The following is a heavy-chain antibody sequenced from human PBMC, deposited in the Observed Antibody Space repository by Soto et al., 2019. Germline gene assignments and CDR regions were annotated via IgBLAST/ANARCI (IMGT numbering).Heavy chain of an antibody. CDR3: ARGYGHDY. CDR1: GYAITSYG. J-gene: IGHJ4*02. D-gene: IGHD1-1*01. Sequence: ASVKLSCKTSGYAITSYGVIWVRQAPGQGLEWMGWISAHNGNTIYAQKLQGRVTMTTDTSTSTAYMELRSLRSDDTAVYYCARGYGHDYWGQGTLVTVSS. CDR2: ISAHNGNT. V-gene: IGHV1-18*01.